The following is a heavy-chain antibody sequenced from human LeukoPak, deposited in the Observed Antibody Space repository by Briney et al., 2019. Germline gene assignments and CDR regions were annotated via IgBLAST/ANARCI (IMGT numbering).Heavy chain of an antibody. V-gene: IGHV3-11*04. Sequence: GGSLRLSCAASGFTFSDYYMSWIRQAPGKGLEWVSYISSSGSTIYYADSVKGRFPISRDNAKNSLYLQMNSLRAEDTAVYYCARDGTIAAADIFDYWGQGTLVTVSS. CDR2: ISSSGSTI. CDR1: GFTFSDYY. CDR3: ARDGTIAAADIFDY. D-gene: IGHD6-13*01. J-gene: IGHJ4*02.